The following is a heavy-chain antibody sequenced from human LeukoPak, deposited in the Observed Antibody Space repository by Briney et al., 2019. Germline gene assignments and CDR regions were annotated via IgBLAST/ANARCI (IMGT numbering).Heavy chain of an antibody. J-gene: IGHJ5*02. CDR1: GGSFSGYY. D-gene: IGHD3/OR15-3a*01. Sequence: KPSETLSLTCAVYGGSFSGYYWSWIRQPPRKGLEWIGEINHSGSTNYNQSLNSRVTISVDTSKNQFSLKLSSVTAADTAVYYQVSPTIFGPVKGWFDPWGQGTLVTVSS. CDR3: VSPTIFGPVKGWFDP. V-gene: IGHV4-34*01. CDR2: INHSGST.